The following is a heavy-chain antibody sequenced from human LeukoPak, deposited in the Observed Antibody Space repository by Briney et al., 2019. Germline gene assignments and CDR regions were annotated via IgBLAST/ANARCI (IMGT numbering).Heavy chain of an antibody. V-gene: IGHV4-59*12. CDR3: ARDPRGELPLDY. J-gene: IGHJ4*02. D-gene: IGHD3-16*01. CDR2: IYYSGST. Sequence: PSETLSLTCTVSGGSISSYYWSWIRQPPGKGLEWIGYIYYSGSTNYNPSLKSRVTISLDKSKNQFSLRLYSVTAADTAVYYCARDPRGELPLDYWGQGTLVTVSS. CDR1: GGSISSYY.